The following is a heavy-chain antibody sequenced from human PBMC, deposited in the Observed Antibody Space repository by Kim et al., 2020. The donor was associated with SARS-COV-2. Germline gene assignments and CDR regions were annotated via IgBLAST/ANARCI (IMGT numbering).Heavy chain of an antibody. CDR2: INPNSGGT. D-gene: IGHD2-2*01. J-gene: IGHJ4*02. V-gene: IGHV1-2*02. CDR3: ARDYQLLMMAGDY. Sequence: ASVKVSCKASGYTFTGYYMHWVRQAPGQGLEWMGWINPNSGGTNYAQKFQGRVTMTRDTSISTAYMELSRLRSDDTAVYYCARDYQLLMMAGDYWGQGTLVTVSS. CDR1: GYTFTGYY.